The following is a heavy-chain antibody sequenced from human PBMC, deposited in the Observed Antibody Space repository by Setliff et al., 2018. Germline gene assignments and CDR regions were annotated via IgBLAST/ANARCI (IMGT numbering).Heavy chain of an antibody. CDR1: GYTFTAYY. J-gene: IGHJ3*01. CDR3: AKQGYSDSLYAFDV. V-gene: IGHV1-2*06. CDR2: IHPNTGSA. D-gene: IGHD3-16*02. Sequence: VSVKVSCKTSGYTFTAYYIYWVRPAPGHGLELMGRIHPNTGSANYLQDFQGRVTITRDTSIYTVYMELTGLTSGDTAVYYCAKQGYSDSLYAFDVWGQGTVVTVSS.